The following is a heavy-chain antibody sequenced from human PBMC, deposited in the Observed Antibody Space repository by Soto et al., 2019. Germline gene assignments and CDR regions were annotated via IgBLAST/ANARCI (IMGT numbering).Heavy chain of an antibody. CDR2: IKNKANSYTT. CDR3: VRVRLGAPTRYSDY. CDR1: GFSFSDHY. V-gene: IGHV3-72*01. J-gene: IGHJ4*02. Sequence: EVQLVESGGGLVQPGGSLRLSCAASGFSFSDHYMDWVRQAPGKGLEWVGRIKNKANSYTTQYAAAVKGRFTISREDSKNSLALQMSSLKSDDTAVYYCVRVRLGAPTRYSDYWGQGTLVTVSS.